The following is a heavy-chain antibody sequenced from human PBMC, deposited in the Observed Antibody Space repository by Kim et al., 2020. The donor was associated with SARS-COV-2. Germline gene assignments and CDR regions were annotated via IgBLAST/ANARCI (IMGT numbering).Heavy chain of an antibody. CDR3: ATGTRNYYDSSGYFDY. Sequence: GGSLRLSCAASGFTVSSNYTSWVRQAPGKGLEWVSVIYSGGSTYYADSVKDRFTISRDNSKNTLYLQMNSLRAEDTAVYYCATGTRNYYDSSGYFDYWG. CDR1: GFTVSSNY. CDR2: IYSGGST. D-gene: IGHD3-22*01. V-gene: IGHV3-53*01. J-gene: IGHJ4*01.